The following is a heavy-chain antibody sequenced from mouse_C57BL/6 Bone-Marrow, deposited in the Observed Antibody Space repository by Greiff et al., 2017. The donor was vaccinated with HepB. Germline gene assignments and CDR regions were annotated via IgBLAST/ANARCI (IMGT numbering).Heavy chain of an antibody. D-gene: IGHD1-1*01. Sequence: QVQLQQPGAELVRPGTSVKLSCKASGYTFTSYWIHWVKQRPGQGLEWIGVIDPSDSYTNYNQKFKGKATLTVDTSSSTAYMQLSSLTSEDSAVYYCAYYYGSSYDWYFDVWGTGTTVTVSS. J-gene: IGHJ1*03. CDR1: GYTFTSYW. CDR3: AYYYGSSYDWYFDV. CDR2: IDPSDSYT. V-gene: IGHV1-59*01.